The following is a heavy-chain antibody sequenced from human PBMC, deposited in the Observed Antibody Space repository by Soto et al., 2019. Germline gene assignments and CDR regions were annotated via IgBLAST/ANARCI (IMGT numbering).Heavy chain of an antibody. CDR2: ISGSGGST. Sequence: GSLRLSCAASGFTFSSYAMSWVRQAPGKGLEWVSAISGSGGSTYYADSVKGRFTISRDNSKNTLYLQMNSLRAEDTAVYYCAKNPILLGFSYYYYGMDVWGQGTTVTVSS. J-gene: IGHJ6*02. D-gene: IGHD3-10*01. V-gene: IGHV3-23*01. CDR1: GFTFSSYA. CDR3: AKNPILLGFSYYYYGMDV.